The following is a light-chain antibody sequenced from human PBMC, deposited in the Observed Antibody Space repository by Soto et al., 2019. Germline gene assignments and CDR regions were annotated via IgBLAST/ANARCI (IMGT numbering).Light chain of an antibody. CDR1: QGVRSS. Sequence: DIQMTKSPSSLSASAGDRVTITCRASQGVRSSLDWYQQKPGKAPKRLIYEISSLQSGVPSMFSGSGSGTEFTLTISSLQPEDFATYSCLQHNSYPFTFGPGNKVAIK. V-gene: IGKV1-17*01. CDR2: EIS. CDR3: LQHNSYPFT. J-gene: IGKJ3*01.